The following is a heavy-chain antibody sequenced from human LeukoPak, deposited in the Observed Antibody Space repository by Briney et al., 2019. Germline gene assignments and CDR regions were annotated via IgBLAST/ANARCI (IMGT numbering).Heavy chain of an antibody. V-gene: IGHV4-38-2*01. J-gene: IGHJ4*02. CDR1: GYSISSGYY. Sequence: PSETLSLTCAVSGYSISSGYYWGWIRQPPGKGLEWIGSIYHSGSTYYNPSLKSRVTISVDTSKNQFSLKLSSVTAADTAVYYCARGLQSSGYFNYWGQGTLVTVSS. D-gene: IGHD4-11*01. CDR3: ARGLQSSGYFNY. CDR2: IYHSGST.